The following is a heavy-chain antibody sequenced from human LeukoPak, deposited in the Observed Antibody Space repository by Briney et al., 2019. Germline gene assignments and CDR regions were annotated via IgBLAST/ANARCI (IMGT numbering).Heavy chain of an antibody. CDR2: IWYDGSNK. D-gene: IGHD2-2*01. CDR1: GFTFSSYG. CDR3: ARDGVYCSSTSCYLDY. Sequence: GRSLRLSCAASGFTFSSYGMHWVRQAPGKGLEWVAVIWYDGSNKYYADSVKGRFTISRDNSKNTLYLQMNSLRAEDTAVYYCARDGVYCSSTSCYLDYWGQGTLVIVSS. V-gene: IGHV3-33*01. J-gene: IGHJ4*02.